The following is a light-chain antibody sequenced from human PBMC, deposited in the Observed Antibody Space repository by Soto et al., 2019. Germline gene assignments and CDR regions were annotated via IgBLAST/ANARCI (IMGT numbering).Light chain of an antibody. Sequence: QSVLTQPPSASGSPGQSVTISCTGTSSDVGGYDYVSWYQQHPGKAPKLMIYEVTIRPSGVSDRFSGSKSGNTASLTVSGLQAEEEADYYCNSFRVSHLYVFGTGTKVTVL. CDR2: EVT. V-gene: IGLV2-8*01. CDR1: SSDVGGYDY. J-gene: IGLJ1*01. CDR3: NSFRVSHLYV.